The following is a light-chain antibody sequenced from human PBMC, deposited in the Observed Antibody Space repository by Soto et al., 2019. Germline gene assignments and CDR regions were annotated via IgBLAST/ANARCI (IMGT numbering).Light chain of an antibody. V-gene: IGKV3-20*01. CDR1: QSVSSTY. CDR2: GAS. J-gene: IGKJ1*01. CDR3: QQYGSSPPWT. Sequence: EIVLTQSPDTLSLSPGERATLSCRASQSVSSTYLAWYQQKPGQAPRLLFYGASSRATDIPDRFSGSGSGTDFTLTISRLEPEDFAVYYCQQYGSSPPWTFGQGTKVEIK.